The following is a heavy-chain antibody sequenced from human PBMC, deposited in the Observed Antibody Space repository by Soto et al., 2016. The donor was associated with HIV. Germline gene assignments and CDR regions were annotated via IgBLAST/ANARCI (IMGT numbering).Heavy chain of an antibody. J-gene: IGHJ4*02. V-gene: IGHV3-23*01. D-gene: IGHD6-13*01. CDR3: AKGERADSSSWYSFDY. CDR2: ISGSGGST. Sequence: EVQLLESGGGLVQPGGSLRLSCAASGFTFSSYAMSWVRQAPGKGLEWVSAISGSGGSTYYADSVKGRFTTSRDNSKNTLYLQMNSLRAEDTAVYYCAKGERADSSSWYSFDYWGQGTLVTVSS. CDR1: GFTFSSYA.